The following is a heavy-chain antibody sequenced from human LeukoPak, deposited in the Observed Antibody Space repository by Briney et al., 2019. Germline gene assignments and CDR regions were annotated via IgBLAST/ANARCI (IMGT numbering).Heavy chain of an antibody. CDR1: GGSISSRSYY. D-gene: IGHD2-15*01. CDR2: IYYSGST. V-gene: IGHV4-39*01. Sequence: PSETLSLTCTVSGGSISSRSYYWGWIRQPPGKGLEWIGSIYYSGSTYCNPSLKSRVTISVDTSKNQFSLKPRSVTAADTAVYYCANRWRGFLDPWGQGTLVTVSS. J-gene: IGHJ5*02. CDR3: ANRWRGFLDP.